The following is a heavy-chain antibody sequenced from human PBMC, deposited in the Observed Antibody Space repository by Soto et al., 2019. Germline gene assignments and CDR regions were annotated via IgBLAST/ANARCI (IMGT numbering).Heavy chain of an antibody. CDR2: INHSGST. CDR1: GGSFSGYY. J-gene: IGHJ4*02. D-gene: IGHD3-10*01. V-gene: IGHV4-34*01. CDR3: ARGRMVRGVVIN. Sequence: QVQLQQWGAGLLKPSETLSLTCAVYGGSFSGYYWSWIRQPPGKGLEWIGEINHSGSTNYNPSLKSRVTISVDMSKNQFSLKLSSVTAADTAVYYCARGRMVRGVVINWGQGTLVTVSS.